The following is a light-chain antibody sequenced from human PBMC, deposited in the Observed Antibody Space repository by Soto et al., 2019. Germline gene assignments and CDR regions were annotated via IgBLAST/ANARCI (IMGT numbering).Light chain of an antibody. CDR3: RQYGRSLGFA. J-gene: IGKJ4*01. CDR2: GAS. V-gene: IGKV3-20*01. Sequence: EIVLTQSPGTLSLSPGERATLSCRASQSLGGNFLAWYQEKPGQAPRLLIYGASSRASGIPDRFRGSGSGTDFTLTSSRLEPEDFAVYYCRQYGRSLGFAVGGGTKVDIK. CDR1: QSLGGNF.